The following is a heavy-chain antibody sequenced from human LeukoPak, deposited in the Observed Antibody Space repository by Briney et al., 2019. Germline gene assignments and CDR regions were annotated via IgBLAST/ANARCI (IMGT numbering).Heavy chain of an antibody. CDR3: ARSASIVVVPAAPLDY. V-gene: IGHV3-9*03. Sequence: GGSLRLSCAASGFTFDDYAMHWVRQAPGKGLEWVSGISWNSGSIGYADSVKGRFTISRDNAKNSLYLQMNSLRAEDMALYYCARSASIVVVPAAPLDYWGQGTLVTVSS. CDR2: ISWNSGSI. D-gene: IGHD2-2*01. CDR1: GFTFDDYA. J-gene: IGHJ4*02.